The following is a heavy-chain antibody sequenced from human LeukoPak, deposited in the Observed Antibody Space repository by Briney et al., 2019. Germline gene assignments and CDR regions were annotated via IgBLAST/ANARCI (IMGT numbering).Heavy chain of an antibody. D-gene: IGHD4-23*01. CDR3: ARDRSDYRDYGGNSGYADY. CDR1: GFTFSSYA. Sequence: GGSLRLSCAASGFTFSSYAMHWVRQAPGKGLEWVAVISYDGSNKYYADSVKGRFTISRDNSKNTLYLQMNSLRAEDTAVYYCARDRSDYRDYGGNSGYADYWGQGTLVTVSS. J-gene: IGHJ4*02. CDR2: ISYDGSNK. V-gene: IGHV3-30-3*01.